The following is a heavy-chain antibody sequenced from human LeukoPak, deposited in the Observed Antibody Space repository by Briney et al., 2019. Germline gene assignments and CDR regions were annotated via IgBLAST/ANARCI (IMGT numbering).Heavy chain of an antibody. Sequence: KPSETLSLTCAVYGGSFSGYYWSWIRQPPGKGLEWIGEINHSGSTNYNPSLKSRVTISVDTSKNQFSLKLSSVTAADTAVYYCARDALWFGELSWFDPWGQGTLVTVSS. CDR3: ARDALWFGELSWFDP. CDR2: INHSGST. CDR1: GGSFSGYY. J-gene: IGHJ5*02. D-gene: IGHD3-10*01. V-gene: IGHV4-34*01.